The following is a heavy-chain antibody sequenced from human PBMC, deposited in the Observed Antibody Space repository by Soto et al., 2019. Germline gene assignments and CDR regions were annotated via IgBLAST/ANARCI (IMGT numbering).Heavy chain of an antibody. CDR1: GGNIRNYD. D-gene: IGHD3-10*01. V-gene: IGHV4-59*08. CDR2: VYFNGNT. Sequence: EIQSHRSNVSGGNIRNYDWSWIIKPPGKGLEWFGYVYFNGNTNYNPSLKSRVTISVDTSKNQFSLNLNSVTAADTAVYYCAATTISQGSAFDVWGQGIAVTVSS. J-gene: IGHJ3*01. CDR3: AATTISQGSAFDV.